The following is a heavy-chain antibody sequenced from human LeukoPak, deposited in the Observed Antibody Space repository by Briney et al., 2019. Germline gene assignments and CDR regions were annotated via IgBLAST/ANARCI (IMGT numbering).Heavy chain of an antibody. V-gene: IGHV3-33*01. Sequence: PGRSLRLSCAASGFTFSSYGMHWVRQAPGKGLEWVAVIWYDGSNKYYADSVKGRFTISRGNSKNTLYLQMNSLRAEDTAVYYCARDAGHHYDFWSGYFSSDAGRPFDIWGQGTMVTVSS. CDR2: IWYDGSNK. CDR3: ARDAGHHYDFWSGYFSSDAGRPFDI. CDR1: GFTFSSYG. J-gene: IGHJ3*02. D-gene: IGHD3-3*01.